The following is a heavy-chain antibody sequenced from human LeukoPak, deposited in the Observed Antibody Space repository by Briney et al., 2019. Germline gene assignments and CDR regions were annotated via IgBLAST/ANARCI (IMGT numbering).Heavy chain of an antibody. CDR3: ARSVEDILTGYYIDYFDY. V-gene: IGHV4-34*01. J-gene: IGHJ4*02. CDR1: GGSFSGYY. D-gene: IGHD3-9*01. CDR2: INHSGST. Sequence: PSETLSLTCAVYGGSFSGYYWSWIRQPPGKGLEWIGEINHSGSTNYNPSLKSRVTISVDTSKNQFSLKLSSVTAADTAVYYCARSVEDILTGYYIDYFDYWGQGTLVTVSS.